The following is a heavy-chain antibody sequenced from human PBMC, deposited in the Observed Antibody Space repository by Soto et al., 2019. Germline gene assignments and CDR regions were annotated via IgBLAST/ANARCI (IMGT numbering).Heavy chain of an antibody. J-gene: IGHJ5*02. CDR2: ISYDGSNE. CDR1: GFTLNTYG. D-gene: IGHD6-19*01. Sequence: SLRLSCAASGFTLNTYGMHWVRQAPGKGLEWVAFISYDGSNEYYADSVKGRFTISRDNSKNTVFLQMNSLRGEDTAVYYCAKSLAVAAGWFDPWGQGALVTVSS. CDR3: AKSLAVAAGWFDP. V-gene: IGHV3-30*18.